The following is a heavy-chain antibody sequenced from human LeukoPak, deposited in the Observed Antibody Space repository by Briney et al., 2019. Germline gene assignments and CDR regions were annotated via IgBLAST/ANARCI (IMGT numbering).Heavy chain of an antibody. J-gene: IGHJ4*01. Sequence: SETLSLTCTVSGGSISSSSDYWGRIRQPPGKGLEWIGSIYCSGSTYYNPSLKSRVTISVDTSKNQFSLKLSSVTAADTAVYYCARQGVVVVAATPLIPDYWGQGSLVTVSS. V-gene: IGHV4-39*01. CDR3: ARQGVVVVAATPLIPDY. D-gene: IGHD2-15*01. CDR2: IYCSGST. CDR1: GGSISSSSDY.